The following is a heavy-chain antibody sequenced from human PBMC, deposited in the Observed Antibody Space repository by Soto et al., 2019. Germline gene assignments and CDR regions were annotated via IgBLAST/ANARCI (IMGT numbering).Heavy chain of an antibody. CDR1: VGAFSSGTYY. CDR2: IYFTGST. V-gene: IGHV4-61*01. CDR3: TRGPPRVQWFDP. Sequence: ESLSLTCTVPVGAFSSGTYYWSWILQPPGKGLEWIGHIYFTGSTNYNPSLKSRVTMSLDTSRNQFSLKLSSVTAADTAVYYCTRGPPRVQWFDPWGLGTLVTVSS. J-gene: IGHJ5*02.